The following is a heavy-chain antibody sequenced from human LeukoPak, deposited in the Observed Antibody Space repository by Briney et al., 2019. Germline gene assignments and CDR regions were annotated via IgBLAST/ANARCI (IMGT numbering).Heavy chain of an antibody. CDR3: AREIGGILVFNY. CDR2: INPNSGDS. Sequence: ASVKVSCKASGYKFTGYYMHWVRQAPGQGLEWMGWINPNSGDSHHAQKFQGRVTMTRDTSISTAYMELSRLRSDDTAVYYCAREIGGILVFNYWGQGTLVTVSS. J-gene: IGHJ4*02. V-gene: IGHV1-2*02. D-gene: IGHD5-18*01. CDR1: GYKFTGYY.